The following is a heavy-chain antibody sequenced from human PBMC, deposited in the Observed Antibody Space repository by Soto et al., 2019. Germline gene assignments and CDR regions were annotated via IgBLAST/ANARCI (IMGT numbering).Heavy chain of an antibody. J-gene: IGHJ4*02. CDR1: GGSISSAGYS. V-gene: IGHV4-30-2*01. D-gene: IGHD2-2*01. Sequence: LQLQESGSGLVKPSQTLSRTCAVSGGSISSAGYSWNWVRPPPGKGLEWLGYIYHSGSTYYNPSLKSRVTRAVDRSKNQYSRKRSSVTAADTTVYYWARVRPVPAYYWGQGTLVTVSS. CDR3: ARVRPVPAYY. CDR2: IYHSGST.